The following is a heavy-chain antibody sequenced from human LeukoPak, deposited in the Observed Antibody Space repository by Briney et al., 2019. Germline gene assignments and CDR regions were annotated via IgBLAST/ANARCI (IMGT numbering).Heavy chain of an antibody. Sequence: GGSLRLSCAASGFTFSNYWMSWVRQAPGKGLEWVANIKEDGREIYYVDSVKGRFTISRDNVKNSVYLQMNSLRAEDTAVYYCAREKNLGTWGQGTLVTVSS. V-gene: IGHV3-7*05. D-gene: IGHD1-14*01. CDR1: GFTFSNYW. CDR3: AREKNLGT. CDR2: IKEDGREI. J-gene: IGHJ4*02.